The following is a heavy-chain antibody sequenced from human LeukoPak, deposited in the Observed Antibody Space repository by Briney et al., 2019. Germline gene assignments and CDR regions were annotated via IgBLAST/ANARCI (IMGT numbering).Heavy chain of an antibody. Sequence: GRSLRLSCAASGSTFSSYAMHWVRQAPGKGLEWVAVISYDGSNKYYADSVKGRFTISRDNSKNTLYLQMNSLRAEDTAVYYCARDKDGVITRYFDYWGQGTLVTVSS. CDR3: ARDKDGVITRYFDY. V-gene: IGHV3-30-3*01. D-gene: IGHD3-22*01. CDR2: ISYDGSNK. CDR1: GSTFSSYA. J-gene: IGHJ4*02.